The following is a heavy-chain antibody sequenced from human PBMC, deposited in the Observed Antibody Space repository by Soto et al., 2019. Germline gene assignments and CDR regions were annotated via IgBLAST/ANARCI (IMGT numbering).Heavy chain of an antibody. CDR1: GFTFSSYS. J-gene: IGHJ4*02. V-gene: IGHV3-48*02. Sequence: GGSLRLSCAASGFTFSSYSLNWVRQAPGKGLEWVSYITSSGTTVYYADSVRGRFTISRDNAKNSLYLQMNSLRDDDTAVYYCARGSSNWAYYFDFWGQGTLVTGSS. CDR2: ITSSGTTV. CDR3: ARGSSNWAYYFDF. D-gene: IGHD6-13*01.